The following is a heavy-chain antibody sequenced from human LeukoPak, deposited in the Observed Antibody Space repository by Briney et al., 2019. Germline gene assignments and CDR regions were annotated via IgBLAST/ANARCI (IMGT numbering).Heavy chain of an antibody. D-gene: IGHD6-13*01. CDR3: ARAYSSSWYEFDY. J-gene: IGHJ4*02. CDR2: ISVYNANT. CDR1: GYTFTNYA. Sequence: GASVKVSCKASGYTFTNYAISWVRQAPGQGLEWMGWISVYNANTNDAQKFQGRVTVTTDTSTSTAYMELRSLRSDDTAVYYCARAYSSSWYEFDYWGQGTLVTVSS. V-gene: IGHV1-18*01.